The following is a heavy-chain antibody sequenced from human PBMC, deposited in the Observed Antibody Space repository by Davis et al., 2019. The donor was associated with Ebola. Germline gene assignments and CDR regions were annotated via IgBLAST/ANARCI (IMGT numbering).Heavy chain of an antibody. D-gene: IGHD3-16*01. V-gene: IGHV4-61*01. J-gene: IGHJ4*02. CDR1: GGSVSSGSYY. CDR3: AVGGRYTPFDY. Sequence: SETLSLTCTVSGGSVSSGSYYWSWIRQPPGKGLEWIGYIYYSGSTNYNPSLKSRVTISVDTSKNQFSLKLSSVTAADTAVYYCAVGGRYTPFDYWGQGTLVTVSS. CDR2: IYYSGST.